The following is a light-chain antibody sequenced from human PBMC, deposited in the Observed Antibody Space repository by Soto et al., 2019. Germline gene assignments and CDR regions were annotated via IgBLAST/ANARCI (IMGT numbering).Light chain of an antibody. CDR3: QQYNDWPWT. J-gene: IGKJ1*01. V-gene: IGKV3-15*01. Sequence: EIVMTQSPATLSVSQGERATLSCRASQAVRSNIAWYKQKPGQAPRLVIYGSSTRATGFPARFSGSGSGTVFTLTISRLQSEDFALYYSQQYNDWPWTFGQGKRVEIK. CDR2: GSS. CDR1: QAVRSN.